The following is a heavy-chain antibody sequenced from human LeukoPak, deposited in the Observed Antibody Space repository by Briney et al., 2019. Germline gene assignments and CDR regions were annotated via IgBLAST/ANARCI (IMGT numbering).Heavy chain of an antibody. CDR2: IKQDGSEK. CDR3: ARSRSGYYEDY. Sequence: GGSLRLSCAASGFTFRSYAMNWVRQAPGKGLEWVANIKQDGSEKYYVDSVKGRFTISRDNAKNSLYLQMNSLRAEDTAVYYCARSRSGYYEDYWGQGTLVTVSS. J-gene: IGHJ4*02. D-gene: IGHD3-22*01. CDR1: GFTFRSYA. V-gene: IGHV3-7*01.